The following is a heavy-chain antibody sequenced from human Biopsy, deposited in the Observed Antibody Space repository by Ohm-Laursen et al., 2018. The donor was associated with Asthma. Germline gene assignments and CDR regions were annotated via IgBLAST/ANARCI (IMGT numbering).Heavy chain of an antibody. Sequence: ASVKVSCKASGYTFINYAIHWVRQAPGQRLEWMGWINAGNGNTKYSQKVQGRVTITRDTSASTTYMDLSSLRSEDTAVYYCARTYYDFLTGQVNDAFAMWGQGTMVTVSS. CDR1: GYTFINYA. V-gene: IGHV1-3*01. CDR2: INAGNGNT. D-gene: IGHD3-9*01. J-gene: IGHJ3*02. CDR3: ARTYYDFLTGQVNDAFAM.